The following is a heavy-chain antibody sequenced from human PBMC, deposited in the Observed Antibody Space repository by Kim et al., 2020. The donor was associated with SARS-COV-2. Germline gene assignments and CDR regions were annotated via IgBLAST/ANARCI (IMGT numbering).Heavy chain of an antibody. J-gene: IGHJ3*02. D-gene: IGHD6-13*01. CDR3: ARDRDSSSSIDAFDI. Sequence: QKFQGRVTLTRDTSTSTVYMELSSLRSEDTAVYYCARDRDSSSSIDAFDIWGQGTMVTVSS. V-gene: IGHV1-46*01.